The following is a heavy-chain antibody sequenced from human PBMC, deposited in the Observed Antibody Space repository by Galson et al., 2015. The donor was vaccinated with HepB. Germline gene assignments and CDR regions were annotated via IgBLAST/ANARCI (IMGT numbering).Heavy chain of an antibody. D-gene: IGHD6-13*01. J-gene: IGHJ5*02. CDR3: ARAPLGIAAVGAWFDP. CDR2: INAGNGNT. Sequence: SVKVSCKASGYTFTSYAMHWVRQAPGQRLEWMGWINAGNGNTKYSQKFQGRVTITRDTSASTAYMELSSLRSEDTAVYYCARAPLGIAAVGAWFDPWGQGTLVTVSS. CDR1: GYTFTSYA. V-gene: IGHV1-3*01.